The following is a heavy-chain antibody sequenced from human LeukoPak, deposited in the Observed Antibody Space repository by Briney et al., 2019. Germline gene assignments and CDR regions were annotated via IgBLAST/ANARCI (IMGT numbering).Heavy chain of an antibody. D-gene: IGHD1-26*01. CDR3: ARQYSGSYYRETGNYFDY. J-gene: IGHJ4*02. CDR1: GGSISSSSYY. V-gene: IGHV4-39*07. Sequence: PSETLSLTCTVSGGSISSSSYYWGWIRQPPGKGLEWIGSIYYSGSTYYNPSLKSRVTISVDTSKNQFSLKLSSVTAADTAVYYCARQYSGSYYRETGNYFDYWGQGTLVTVSS. CDR2: IYYSGST.